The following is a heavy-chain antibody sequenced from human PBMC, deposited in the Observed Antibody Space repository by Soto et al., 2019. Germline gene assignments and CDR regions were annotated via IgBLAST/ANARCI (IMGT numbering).Heavy chain of an antibody. V-gene: IGHV5-10-1*01. J-gene: IGHJ2*01. D-gene: IGHD6-6*01. CDR3: ARHQSSSPYYWYFDL. Sequence: GESLKISCKGSGYSFTSYWISWVRQMPGKGLEWMGRIDPSDSYTNYSPSFQGHVTISADKSISTAYLQWSSLKASDTALYYWARHQSSSPYYWYFDLWGRGTLVTVSS. CDR1: GYSFTSYW. CDR2: IDPSDSYT.